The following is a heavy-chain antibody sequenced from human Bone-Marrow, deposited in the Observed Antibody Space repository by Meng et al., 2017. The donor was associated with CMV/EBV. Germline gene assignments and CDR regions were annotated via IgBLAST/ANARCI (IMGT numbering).Heavy chain of an antibody. J-gene: IGHJ6*02. V-gene: IGHV4-34*01. CDR2: INHRGFT. Sequence: QVQLRQRGTGLLKPSETLSLTCTLYGGSFSGFYWRWIRQSPGKGLEWIGHINHRGFTDYNPSLGRQADISLDTSKKEFSLTLDSVTAADTAVYYCTRGTDPELQMDVWGQGTAVTVSS. CDR1: GGSFSGFY. D-gene: IGHD1-1*01. CDR3: TRGTDPELQMDV.